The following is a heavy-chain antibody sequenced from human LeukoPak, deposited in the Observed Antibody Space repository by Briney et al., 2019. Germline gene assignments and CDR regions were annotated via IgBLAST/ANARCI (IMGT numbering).Heavy chain of an antibody. V-gene: IGHV6-1*01. D-gene: IGHD5-12*01. CDR2: TYYRSKWYN. CDR1: GDSVSSNSAA. J-gene: IGHJ4*02. CDR3: AREYSGYDCWDLYGAIQSCRVSRDLDY. Sequence: SQTLSLTCAISGDSVSSNSAAWNWIRQSPSRGLEWLGRTYYRSKWYNDYAVSVKSRITINPDTSKNQFSLQLNSVTPEDTAVYYCAREYSGYDCWDLYGAIQSCRVSRDLDYWGQGTLVTVSS.